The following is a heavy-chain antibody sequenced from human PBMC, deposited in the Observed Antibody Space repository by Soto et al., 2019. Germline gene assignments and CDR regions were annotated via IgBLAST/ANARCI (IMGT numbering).Heavy chain of an antibody. CDR3: ARLALFYDILTGYLSRYFDL. CDR1: GGSISSSSYY. V-gene: IGHV4-39*01. J-gene: IGHJ2*01. D-gene: IGHD3-9*01. CDR2: IYYSGST. Sequence: QLQLQESGPGLVKPSETLSLTCTVSGGSISSSSYYWGWIRQPPGKGLEWIGSIYYSGSTYYNPSLKSRVIISVDPSKNQFSLKLSSVTAADTAVYYCARLALFYDILTGYLSRYFDLWGRGTLVTVSS.